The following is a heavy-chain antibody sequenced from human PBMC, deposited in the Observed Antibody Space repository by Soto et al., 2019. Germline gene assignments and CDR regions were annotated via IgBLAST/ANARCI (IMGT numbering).Heavy chain of an antibody. CDR1: GFSLSTSGVG. CDR2: IYWDDDK. Sequence: QITLKESGPTLVKPTQTLTLTCTFSGFSLSTSGVGVGWIRQPPGKALEWLALIYWDDDKRYSPSLKSRLTITKDTSKNQVVLTMTSMDPVDTATYYCARSYYYDSSGYMGDAFDIWGQGTMVTVSS. V-gene: IGHV2-5*02. J-gene: IGHJ3*02. D-gene: IGHD3-22*01. CDR3: ARSYYYDSSGYMGDAFDI.